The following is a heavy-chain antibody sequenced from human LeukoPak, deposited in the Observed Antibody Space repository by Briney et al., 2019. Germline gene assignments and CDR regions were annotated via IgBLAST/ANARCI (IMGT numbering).Heavy chain of an antibody. CDR1: GFTFSSYG. CDR2: IWYDGSNK. J-gene: IGHJ4*02. Sequence: ARSLRLSCAASGFTFSSYGMHWVRQAPGKGLEWVAVIWYDGSNKYYADSVKGRFTISRDNSKNTPYLQMNSLRAEDTAVYYCALGLLFYWGQGTLVTVSS. V-gene: IGHV3-33*01. D-gene: IGHD2-15*01. CDR3: ALGLLFY.